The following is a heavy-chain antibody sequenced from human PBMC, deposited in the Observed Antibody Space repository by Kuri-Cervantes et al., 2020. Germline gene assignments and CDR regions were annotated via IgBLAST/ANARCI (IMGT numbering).Heavy chain of an antibody. Sequence: GGSLRLSCTASGFTYDDFGMSWVRQVPGKGLEWVSRINWNSGTTEYADSVKGRFTISRDSAKNFLYLQMNSLRAEDTAVYYCARGDYGSGTTFDYWGQGTLVTVSS. V-gene: IGHV3-20*04. J-gene: IGHJ4*02. D-gene: IGHD3-10*01. CDR3: ARGDYGSGTTFDY. CDR1: GFTYDDFG. CDR2: INWNSGTT.